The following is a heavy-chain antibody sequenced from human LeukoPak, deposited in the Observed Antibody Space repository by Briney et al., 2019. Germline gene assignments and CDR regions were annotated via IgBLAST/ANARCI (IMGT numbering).Heavy chain of an antibody. V-gene: IGHV4-4*07. CDR1: GGSISNY. CDR2: IYSTGST. D-gene: IGHD6-13*01. CDR3: ARQIASAGTAGFDF. J-gene: IGHJ4*02. Sequence: SETLSLTCTVSGGSISNYWSWIRQPAGKGLEWIGRIYSTGSTNYNPSLKSRVTMSADTSKNQFSLRLRSVTAADTAVYYCARQIASAGTAGFDFWGQGALVTVSS.